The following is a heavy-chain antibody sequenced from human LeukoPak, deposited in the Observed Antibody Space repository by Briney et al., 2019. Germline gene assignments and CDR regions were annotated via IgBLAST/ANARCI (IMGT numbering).Heavy chain of an antibody. V-gene: IGHV3-23*01. J-gene: IGHJ6*02. CDR3: ATFSFGDYYYYYGMDV. CDR1: AFTFSSYA. CDR2: ISGSGGST. D-gene: IGHD4-17*01. Sequence: QPGASLRLSCAASAFTFSSYAMSWVRQAPGKGLEWVSAISGSGGSTYYADSVKGRFTISRDNSKNTMYLQMNSLRAEDTAVYYCATFSFGDYYYYYGMDVWGQGTTVTVSS.